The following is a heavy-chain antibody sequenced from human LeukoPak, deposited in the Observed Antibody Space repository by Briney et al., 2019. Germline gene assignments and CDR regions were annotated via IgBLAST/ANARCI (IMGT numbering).Heavy chain of an antibody. D-gene: IGHD1-26*01. V-gene: IGHV5-51*01. CDR2: IYPGDSDT. Sequence: GESLKISCKGSGDSFTSYWIGWVRQMPGKGLEWMGIIYPGDSDTRYSPSFQGQVTISADKSISTAYLQWSSLKASDTAMYYCARQNVGEVRATKIMLGFDYWGQGTLVTVSS. J-gene: IGHJ4*02. CDR3: ARQNVGEVRATKIMLGFDY. CDR1: GDSFTSYW.